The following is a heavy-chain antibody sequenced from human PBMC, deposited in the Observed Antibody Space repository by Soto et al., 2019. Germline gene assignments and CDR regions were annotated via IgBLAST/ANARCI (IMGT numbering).Heavy chain of an antibody. J-gene: IGHJ4*02. V-gene: IGHV3-7*03. Sequence: PGGSLRLSCAASGFIFSDYWMSSVRQAPGKGPEWVANIKFDGSEKQYVDSVRGRFTISRDNSRNSLFLQMNSLRAGDTAVYYCVKDGGYCSSSTCYSPRNHYFDSWGQGTLVTVSS. CDR1: GFIFSDYW. D-gene: IGHD2-2*01. CDR3: VKDGGYCSSSTCYSPRNHYFDS. CDR2: IKFDGSEK.